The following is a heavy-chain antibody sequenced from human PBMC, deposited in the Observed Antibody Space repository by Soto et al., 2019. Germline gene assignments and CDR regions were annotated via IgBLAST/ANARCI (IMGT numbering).Heavy chain of an antibody. V-gene: IGHV1-18*01. J-gene: IGHJ4*02. CDR3: AIDCGGDCPSAFDY. CDR2: ISAYNGNT. Sequence: QVQLVQSGAEVKKPGASVKVSCKASGYTFTSYGISWVRQAPGQGLEWMGWISAYNGNTNYAQKLQGRVTMTTDTSPSSAYMGRRSHRSDDTAVYYCAIDCGGDCPSAFDYWGQGTQDTVSP. D-gene: IGHD2-21*02. CDR1: GYTFTSYG.